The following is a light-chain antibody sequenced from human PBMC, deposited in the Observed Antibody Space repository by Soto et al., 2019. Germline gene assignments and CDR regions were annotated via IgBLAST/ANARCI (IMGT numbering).Light chain of an antibody. V-gene: IGLV2-14*03. CDR3: NSYRSSSTRYV. Sequence: QSVLTQPASVSGAPAQSITISCTGTSSDVGGYNYVSWYQQHPGRAPKLLIYDVSNRPSGVSNRFSGSKSGNTASLTISGLQAEDEADYYCNSYRSSSTRYVFGSGTKVTVL. CDR2: DVS. CDR1: SSDVGGYNY. J-gene: IGLJ1*01.